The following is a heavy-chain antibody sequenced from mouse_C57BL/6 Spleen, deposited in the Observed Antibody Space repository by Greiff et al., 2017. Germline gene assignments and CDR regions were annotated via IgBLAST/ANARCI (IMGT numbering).Heavy chain of an antibody. CDR3: TRDSGTGARDY. Sequence: VKLVESGEGLVKPGGSLKLSCAASGFTFSSYAMSWVRQTPEKRLEWVAYISSGGDYIYYADTVKGRFTISRDNARNTRYLQMSSLKSEDTAMYYCTRDSGTGARDYWGQGTSVTVSS. V-gene: IGHV5-9-1*02. D-gene: IGHD4-1*01. CDR1: GFTFSSYA. CDR2: ISSGGDYI. J-gene: IGHJ4*01.